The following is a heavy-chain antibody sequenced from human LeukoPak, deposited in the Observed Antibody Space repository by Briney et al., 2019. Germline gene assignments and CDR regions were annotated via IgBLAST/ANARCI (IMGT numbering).Heavy chain of an antibody. D-gene: IGHD3-10*01. V-gene: IGHV3-53*01. Sequence: GSLRLSCAASGFTVSSNYMSWVRQAPGKGLEWVSVIYSGGSTYYADSVKGRFTLSRDNAKNSLYLQMSSLRAEDSAVYYCARDMYYGSGTPMQYGMDVWGQGTTVTVSS. CDR2: IYSGGST. CDR1: GFTVSSNY. J-gene: IGHJ6*02. CDR3: ARDMYYGSGTPMQYGMDV.